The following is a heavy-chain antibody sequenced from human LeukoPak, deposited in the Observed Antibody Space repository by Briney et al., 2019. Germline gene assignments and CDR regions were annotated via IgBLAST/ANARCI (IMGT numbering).Heavy chain of an antibody. V-gene: IGHV1-69*05. Sequence: ASLKLSCKASGGTFSSYAISWVRQAPGQGLEWMGGIIPIFGTANYAQKFQGRVTITTDESTSTAYMELSILRSEDTAVYYCASRRGYSYGSLDYWGQGTLVTVSS. CDR3: ASRRGYSYGSLDY. D-gene: IGHD5-18*01. CDR2: IIPIFGTA. CDR1: GGTFSSYA. J-gene: IGHJ4*02.